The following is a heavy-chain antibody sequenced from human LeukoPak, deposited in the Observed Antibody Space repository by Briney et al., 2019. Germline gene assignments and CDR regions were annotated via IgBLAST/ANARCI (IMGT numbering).Heavy chain of an antibody. CDR1: GYTFTSYY. CDR3: ARDSEDIVVVPAAISWFDP. CDR2: ISAYNGNT. D-gene: IGHD2-2*02. Sequence: ASVKVSCKASGYTFTSYYMHWVRQAPGQGLEWMGWISAYNGNTNYAQKLQGRVTMTTDTSTSTAYMELRSLRSDDTAVYYCARDSEDIVVVPAAISWFDPWGQGTLVTVSS. V-gene: IGHV1-18*04. J-gene: IGHJ5*02.